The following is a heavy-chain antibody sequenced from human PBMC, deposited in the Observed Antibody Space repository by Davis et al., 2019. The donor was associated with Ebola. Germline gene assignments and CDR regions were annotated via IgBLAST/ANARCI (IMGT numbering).Heavy chain of an antibody. CDR3: AYSITMIVVPDY. J-gene: IGHJ4*02. CDR2: IHYSGST. CDR1: GGSITSGNFH. Sequence: SETLSLTCTVSGGSITSGNFHWTWIRQHPGKGLEWIGSIHYSGSTYYNSSLRSQVTISIDTSKNQFSLKLASVTAADTAVYYCAYSITMIVVPDYWGQGTLVTVSS. V-gene: IGHV4-31*01. D-gene: IGHD3-22*01.